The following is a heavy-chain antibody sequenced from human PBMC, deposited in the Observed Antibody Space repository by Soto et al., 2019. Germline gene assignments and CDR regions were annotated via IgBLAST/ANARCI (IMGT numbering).Heavy chain of an antibody. D-gene: IGHD5-18*01. CDR3: ARGRIQLWLGVFDY. V-gene: IGHV4-34*01. CDR1: GGSFSGYY. Sequence: PSETLSLTCAVYGGSFSGYYWSWIRQPPGKGLEWIGEINHSGSTNYNPSLKSRVTISVDTSKNQFSLKLSSVTAADTAVYYCARGRIQLWLGVFDYWGQGTLVTVSS. J-gene: IGHJ4*02. CDR2: INHSGST.